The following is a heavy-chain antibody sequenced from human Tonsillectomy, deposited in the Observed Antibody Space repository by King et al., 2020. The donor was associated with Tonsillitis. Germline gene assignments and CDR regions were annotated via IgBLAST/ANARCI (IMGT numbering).Heavy chain of an antibody. J-gene: IGHJ6*02. D-gene: IGHD2-15*01. V-gene: IGHV2-5*01. Sequence: QITLKESGPTLVKPTQTLTLTCTFSGFSLSTSGVGVGWIRQSPGKALEWLAFIYWSGDKRYSPSLKNRLTITKDSSKHQVVLTMTNMDPVDTATYYCAHYRGYGEPYYGMDVWGQGTTVTVSS. CDR2: IYWSGDK. CDR1: GFSLSTSGVG. CDR3: AHYRGYGEPYYGMDV.